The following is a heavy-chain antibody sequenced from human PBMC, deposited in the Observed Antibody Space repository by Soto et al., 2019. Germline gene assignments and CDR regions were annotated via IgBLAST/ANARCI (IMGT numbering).Heavy chain of an antibody. Sequence: QVQLVQSGAEVKKPGASVKVSCKASGYTFTSYGISWVRQAPGQGLEWMGWISAYNGNTNYAQKLQGRVTMTTDTSTSTAYMELRSLRSDYTAVYYCARAPIMITFGGVIVTQFDYWGQGTLVTVSS. J-gene: IGHJ4*02. D-gene: IGHD3-16*02. CDR3: ARAPIMITFGGVIVTQFDY. CDR1: GYTFTSYG. V-gene: IGHV1-18*01. CDR2: ISAYNGNT.